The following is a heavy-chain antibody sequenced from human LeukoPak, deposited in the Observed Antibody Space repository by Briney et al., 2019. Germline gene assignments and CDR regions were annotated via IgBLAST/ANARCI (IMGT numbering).Heavy chain of an antibody. CDR1: GYTFTGYY. CDR2: INPSGGST. D-gene: IGHD4-17*01. J-gene: IGHJ6*03. Sequence: GASVKVSCKASGYTFTGYYMQWVRQAPGQGLEWMGIINPSGGSTSYAQKFQGRVTMTRDMSTSTVYMELSSLRSEDTAVYYCARDPSKTTVTTAGASYYMDVWGKGTTVTVSS. CDR3: ARDPSKTTVTTAGASYYMDV. V-gene: IGHV1-46*01.